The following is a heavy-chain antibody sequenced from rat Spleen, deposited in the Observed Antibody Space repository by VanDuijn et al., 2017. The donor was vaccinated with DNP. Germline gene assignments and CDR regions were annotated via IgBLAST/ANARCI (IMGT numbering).Heavy chain of an antibody. D-gene: IGHD1-12*02. CDR3: AREGTMMVVGFLDY. CDR1: GFSLTSYN. V-gene: IGHV2-41*01. J-gene: IGHJ2*01. CDR2: IWKNGAT. Sequence: QVQLKESGPGLVQPSQTLSLTCTVAGFSLTSYNVHWVRQPPGKGLEWMGVIWKNGATRYNSAPNSRLSISRDTSKSQVFLTMNSLQTEDTAIYFCAREGTMMVVGFLDYWGQGVMVTVSS.